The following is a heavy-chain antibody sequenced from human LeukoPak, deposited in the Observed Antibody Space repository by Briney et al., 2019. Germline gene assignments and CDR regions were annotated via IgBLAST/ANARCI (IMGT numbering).Heavy chain of an antibody. CDR3: ASSAYYFDY. D-gene: IGHD3-10*01. CDR2: IKEDGSEK. CDR1: GFTFSSYA. V-gene: IGHV3-7*01. J-gene: IGHJ4*02. Sequence: PGGSLRLSCAASGFTFSSYAMSWVRQAPGKGLEWVANIKEDGSEKYYVDSVQGRFTISRDNAKNSLYLQLNSLRVDDTAVYYCASSAYYFDYWGQGTLVTVSS.